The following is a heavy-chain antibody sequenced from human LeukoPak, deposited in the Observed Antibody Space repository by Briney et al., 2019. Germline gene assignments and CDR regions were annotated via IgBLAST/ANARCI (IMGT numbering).Heavy chain of an antibody. V-gene: IGHV1-8*01. CDR1: GYTFTSYD. CDR2: MNPNSGNT. J-gene: IGHJ4*02. D-gene: IGHD4-17*01. Sequence: ASVKVSCKASGYTFTSYDINWVRQATGQGLEWMGWMNPNSGNTGYAQKFQGRVTMTRNTSISTAYMELSSLRSEDTAVYYCARGFEYGDDFDYWGQGTLVTVSS. CDR3: ARGFEYGDDFDY.